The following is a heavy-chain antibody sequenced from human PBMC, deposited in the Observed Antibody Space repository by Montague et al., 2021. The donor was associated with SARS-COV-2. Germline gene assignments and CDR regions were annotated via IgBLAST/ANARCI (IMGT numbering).Heavy chain of an antibody. CDR2: VSASGST. J-gene: IGHJ4*02. D-gene: IGHD6-13*01. Sequence: SETLSLTCTVSGDSISYFYWSWIRQPAGKGLEWIGSVSASGSTNXXHSLNSRVTMSVDTYKKKFSLRLSPVTAADTAVYYCARDVVAAPGTFDYWGQGTLVTVSS. CDR3: ARDVVAAPGTFDY. V-gene: IGHV4-4*07. CDR1: GDSISYFY.